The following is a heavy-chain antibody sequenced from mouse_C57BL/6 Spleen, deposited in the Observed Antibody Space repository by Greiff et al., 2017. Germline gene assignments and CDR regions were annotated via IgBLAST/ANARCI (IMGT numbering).Heavy chain of an antibody. CDR1: GFTFSSYA. Sequence: EVKVVESGGGLVKPGGSLKLSCAASGFTFSSYAMSWVRQTPEKRLEWVATISDGGSYTYYPDNVKGRFTISRDNAKNNLYLQMSHLKSEDTAMYYCAREDRGFDYWGQGTTLTVSS. CDR2: ISDGGSYT. J-gene: IGHJ2*01. V-gene: IGHV5-4*01. CDR3: AREDRGFDY.